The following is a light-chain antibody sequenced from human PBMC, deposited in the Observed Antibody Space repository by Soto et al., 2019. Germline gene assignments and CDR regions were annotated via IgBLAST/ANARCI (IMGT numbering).Light chain of an antibody. Sequence: QSALTQPPSASGSPGQSVTISCTGTSSDVGGYIFVSWYQQHPRKAPQLMIYDVNKRPSGVPDRFSGSNSDNTASLTVSGLQAEDEADYYCVSYAGGTYVFGTGTKVTVL. CDR3: VSYAGGTYV. J-gene: IGLJ1*01. CDR1: SSDVGGYIF. CDR2: DVN. V-gene: IGLV2-8*01.